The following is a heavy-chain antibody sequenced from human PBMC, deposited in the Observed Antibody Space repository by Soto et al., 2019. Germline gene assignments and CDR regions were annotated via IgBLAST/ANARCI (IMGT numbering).Heavy chain of an antibody. CDR1: GGSISSGDYY. CDR3: ARASRGVVVAGYRDWCDP. Sequence: QVQLQESGPGLVKPSQTLSLTCTVSGGSISSGDYYWSWIRQPPGKGLEWIGYIYYSGSTYYNPSPKSRVTISVDTSKNQFSRKLSSVTAADTAVYYCARASRGVVVAGYRDWCDPWGQGTLVSVSS. CDR2: IYYSGST. J-gene: IGHJ5*02. V-gene: IGHV4-30-4*01. D-gene: IGHD2-15*01.